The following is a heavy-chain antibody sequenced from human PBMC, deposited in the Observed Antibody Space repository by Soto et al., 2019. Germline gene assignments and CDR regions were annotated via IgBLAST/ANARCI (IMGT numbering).Heavy chain of an antibody. D-gene: IGHD6-19*01. J-gene: IGHJ4*02. CDR2: INHSGST. CDR1: GGSLSGYY. Sequence: QVQLQQWGAGLLKPSETLSVTCAVYGGSLSGYYWSWIRQPPGKGLEWIGEINHSGSTNYNPSLKSRVTISVDTSKNQFSLKLSSVTAADTAVYYCARVPIALAGTDFDYWGQGTLVTVSP. V-gene: IGHV4-34*01. CDR3: ARVPIALAGTDFDY.